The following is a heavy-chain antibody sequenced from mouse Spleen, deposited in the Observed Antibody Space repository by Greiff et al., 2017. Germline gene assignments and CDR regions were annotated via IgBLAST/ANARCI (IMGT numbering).Heavy chain of an antibody. CDR3: ARKTMITTNYFDY. Sequence: EVKLQESGPELVKPGDSVKISCKASGYSFTGYFMNWVMQSHGKSLEWIGRINPYNGDTFYNQKFKGKATLTVDKSSSTAHMELRSLTSEDSAVYYCARKTMITTNYFDYWGQGTTLTVSS. CDR2: INPYNGDT. D-gene: IGHD2-4*01. J-gene: IGHJ2*01. CDR1: GYSFTGYF. V-gene: IGHV1-20*01.